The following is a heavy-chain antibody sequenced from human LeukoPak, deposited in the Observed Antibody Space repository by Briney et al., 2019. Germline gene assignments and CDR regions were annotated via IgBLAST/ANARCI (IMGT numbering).Heavy chain of an antibody. V-gene: IGHV4-34*01. CDR3: ARGIQPDWVSPIDY. Sequence: PSETLSLTCAVYGGSFSGYYWSWIRQPPGKGLEWIGEINHSGSTNYNPSLKSRVTISVDTSKNQFSLKLSSVTAADTAVYYCARGIQPDWVSPIDYWGQGTLVTVSS. D-gene: IGHD3/OR15-3a*01. CDR1: GGSFSGYY. CDR2: INHSGST. J-gene: IGHJ4*02.